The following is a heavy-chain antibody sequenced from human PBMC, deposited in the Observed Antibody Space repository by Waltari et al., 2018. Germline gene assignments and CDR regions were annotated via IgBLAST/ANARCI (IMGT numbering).Heavy chain of an antibody. Sequence: QVQLVQSGAEVKKPGSSVKVSCKASGGTFSSYAISWVRQAPGQGLEWMGGIIPIFGTANYAQKFQCRVTITADESTSTAYMELSSLRSEDTAVYYCARDDDVLMVYEDYYYGMDVWGQGTTVTVSS. CDR2: IIPIFGTA. CDR1: GGTFSSYA. V-gene: IGHV1-69*12. D-gene: IGHD2-8*01. J-gene: IGHJ6*02. CDR3: ARDDDVLMVYEDYYYGMDV.